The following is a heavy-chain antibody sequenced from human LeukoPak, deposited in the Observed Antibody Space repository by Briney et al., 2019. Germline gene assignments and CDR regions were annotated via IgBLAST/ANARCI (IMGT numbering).Heavy chain of an antibody. CDR3: ARKRAYCGGDCYSPFDY. D-gene: IGHD2-21*02. Sequence: ASVKASCKASGGTFSSYAISWVRQAPGQGLEWMGGIIPIFGTANYAQKFQGRVTITADESTSTAYMELSSLRSEDTAVYYCARKRAYCGGDCYSPFDYWGQGTLVTVSS. CDR1: GGTFSSYA. J-gene: IGHJ4*02. CDR2: IIPIFGTA. V-gene: IGHV1-69*13.